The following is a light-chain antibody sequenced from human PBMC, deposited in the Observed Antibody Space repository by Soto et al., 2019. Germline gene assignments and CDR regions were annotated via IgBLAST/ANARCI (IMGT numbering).Light chain of an antibody. CDR1: QSVTSNN. CDR3: QKYGSSPWT. V-gene: IGKV3-20*01. J-gene: IGKJ1*01. Sequence: EIVLTQSPGTLSLSPGERATLSCRASQSVTSNNLAWYQQKPGQAPRPLIYGASSRATGIPDRFSGSGSGTDFTLTISRLEPEDSAVYYCQKYGSSPWTFGQGTKVDIK. CDR2: GAS.